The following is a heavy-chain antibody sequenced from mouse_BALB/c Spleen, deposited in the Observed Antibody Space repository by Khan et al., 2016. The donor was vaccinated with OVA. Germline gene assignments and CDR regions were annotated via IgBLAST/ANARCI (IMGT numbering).Heavy chain of an antibody. CDR1: GFSLTNYG. Sequence: VQLQESGPGLAAPSQSLSITCTISGFSLTNYGVHWVRQPPGKGLEWLVVIWSDGSTNYNSVLKSRLTVTKGNSQSQVFLKMNSLQTDDTAIYFCARQPYYHYNIMDYWGQGTSVTVSS. V-gene: IGHV2-6-1*01. D-gene: IGHD2-10*01. J-gene: IGHJ4*01. CDR2: IWSDGST. CDR3: ARQPYYHYNIMDY.